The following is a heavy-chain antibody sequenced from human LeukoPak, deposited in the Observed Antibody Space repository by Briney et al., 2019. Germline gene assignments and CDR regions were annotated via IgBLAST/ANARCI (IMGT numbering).Heavy chain of an antibody. D-gene: IGHD3-3*01. J-gene: IGHJ4*02. Sequence: GESLKISCKGSGYTFTSYWISWVRQMPGKGLEWMGRIDPSDSYTSYSPSFQGHVTISADKSISAAFLQWSSLKASDTAMYYCARHSHYDFWSGYLYYWGQGTLVTVSS. CDR1: GYTFTSYW. CDR3: ARHSHYDFWSGYLYY. V-gene: IGHV5-10-1*01. CDR2: IDPSDSYT.